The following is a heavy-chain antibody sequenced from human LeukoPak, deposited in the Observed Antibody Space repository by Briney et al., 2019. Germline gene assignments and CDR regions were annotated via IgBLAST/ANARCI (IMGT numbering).Heavy chain of an antibody. CDR1: GYTFTGYY. Sequence: ASVKVSCKASGYTFTGYYMHWVRQAPGQGLEWMGWINPNSGGTNYAQKFQGRVTMTRDTSISTAYMELSRLRSDDTAVYYCARRAYGSGSYYNSPLGPNWFDPWGQGTLVTVSS. CDR3: ARRAYGSGSYYNSPLGPNWFDP. D-gene: IGHD3-10*01. V-gene: IGHV1-2*02. J-gene: IGHJ5*02. CDR2: INPNSGGT.